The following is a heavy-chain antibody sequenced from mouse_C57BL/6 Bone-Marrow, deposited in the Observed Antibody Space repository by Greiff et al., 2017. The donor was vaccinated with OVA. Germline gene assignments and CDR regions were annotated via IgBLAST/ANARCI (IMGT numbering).Heavy chain of an antibody. CDR1: GYTFTSYW. J-gene: IGHJ3*01. D-gene: IGHD3-2*02. CDR2: IDPSDSET. CDR3: ARWSSGPFAY. V-gene: IGHV1-52*01. Sequence: VQLQQSGAELVRPGSSVKLSCKASGYTFTSYWMHWVKQRPIQGLEWIGNIDPSDSETHYNQKFKDKATLTVDKSSSTAYMQLSSLTSEDSAVYYCARWSSGPFAYWGQGTLVTVSA.